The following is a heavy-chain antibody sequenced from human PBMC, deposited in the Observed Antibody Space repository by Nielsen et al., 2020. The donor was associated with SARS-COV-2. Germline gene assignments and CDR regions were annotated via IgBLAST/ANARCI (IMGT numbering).Heavy chain of an antibody. J-gene: IGHJ3*02. V-gene: IGHV3-11*01. CDR3: ASSKSSSWYFPAPDAFDI. D-gene: IGHD6-13*01. CDR2: ISSSGSTI. CDR1: GFTFSDYY. Sequence: GGSLRLSCAASGFTFSDYYMSWIRQAPGKGLEWVSYISSSGSTIYYADSVKGRFTISRDNAKNSLYLQMNSLRAEDTAVYYCASSKSSSWYFPAPDAFDIWGQGTMVTVSS.